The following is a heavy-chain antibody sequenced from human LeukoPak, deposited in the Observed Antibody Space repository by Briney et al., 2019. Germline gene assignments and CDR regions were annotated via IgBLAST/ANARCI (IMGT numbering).Heavy chain of an antibody. CDR3: VREICSGDSCYFDY. V-gene: IGHV1-18*01. D-gene: IGHD2-15*01. CDR1: GYTFTSYG. J-gene: IGHJ4*02. CDR2: ISVDNGNT. Sequence: ASVKVSCKSSGYTFTSYGISWVRQAPGQGLEWMGWISVDNGNTKCAQKLQGRVTMTTDTSTSTVYMELRSLRSDDTAVYYCVREICSGDSCYFDYWGQGTLVTVSS.